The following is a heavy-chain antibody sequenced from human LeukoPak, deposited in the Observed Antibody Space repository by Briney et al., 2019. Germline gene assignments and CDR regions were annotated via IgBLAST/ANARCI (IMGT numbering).Heavy chain of an antibody. CDR3: ASGRTGQID. V-gene: IGHV7-4-1*02. CDR1: GYSFTNYA. J-gene: IGHJ4*02. D-gene: IGHD2/OR15-2a*01. Sequence: ASVKVSCKAFGYSFTNYAMNWVRQAPGQGLEWVGWINTKTRIPTYGQGFTGRFVFSLDTSVSTAYLQINSLKTEDTAVYYCASGRTGQIDWGQGTLVTVSS. CDR2: INTKTRIP.